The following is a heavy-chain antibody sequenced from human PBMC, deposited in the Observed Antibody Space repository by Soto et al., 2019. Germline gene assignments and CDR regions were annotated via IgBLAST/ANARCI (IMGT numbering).Heavy chain of an antibody. CDR2: IYWDDSK. J-gene: IGHJ4*02. D-gene: IGHD3-9*01. V-gene: IGHV2-5*02. CDR1: GFSLSTSGVG. Sequence: QITLKESGPTLVRPTQTLTLTCAFSGFSLSTSGVGVGWIRQPPGKALEWLAVIYWDDSKHYSPSLRSRLTITTAPSKSQVVLTMTTMDPMDTGTYYCAHKGPEDWPLDYWGQGTLVTVSS. CDR3: AHKGPEDWPLDY.